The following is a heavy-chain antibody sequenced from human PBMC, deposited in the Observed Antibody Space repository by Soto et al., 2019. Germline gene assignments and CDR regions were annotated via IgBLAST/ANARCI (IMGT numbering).Heavy chain of an antibody. Sequence: LRLSCAASGFTFSSYAMSWVRQAPGKGLEWVAVIWYDGRNKYYADSVKGRFIISRDNSKNTLYLQMNSLRAEGTAVYYCAAGSISGVYFDYWGPGTLVTVSS. V-gene: IGHV3-33*08. CDR2: IWYDGRNK. J-gene: IGHJ4*02. D-gene: IGHD7-27*01. CDR3: AAGSISGVYFDY. CDR1: GFTFSSYA.